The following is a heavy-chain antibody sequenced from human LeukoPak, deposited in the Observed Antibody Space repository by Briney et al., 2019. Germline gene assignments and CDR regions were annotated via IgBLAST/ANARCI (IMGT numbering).Heavy chain of an antibody. Sequence: PSETLSLTCAVSGYSISSGYYWGWIRQPPGKGLEWLGSIYHSGSTYYNPSLKSRVTISVDTSKNQFSLKLSSVTAADTAVYYCASLDFWSGYYTSLFDYWGQGTLVTVSS. J-gene: IGHJ4*02. V-gene: IGHV4-38-2*01. CDR2: IYHSGST. CDR1: GYSISSGYY. D-gene: IGHD3-3*01. CDR3: ASLDFWSGYYTSLFDY.